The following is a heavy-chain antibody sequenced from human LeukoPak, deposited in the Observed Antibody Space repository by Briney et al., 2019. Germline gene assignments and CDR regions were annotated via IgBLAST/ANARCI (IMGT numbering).Heavy chain of an antibody. V-gene: IGHV1-46*01. CDR2: INPSGGST. J-gene: IGHJ6*02. Sequence: ALVKVSCKASGYTFTSYYMHWVRQAPGQGLEWMGIINPSGGSTSYAQKFQGRVTMTRDTSTSTVYMELSSLRSEDTAVYYCAREWLGYYYYYGMDVWGQGTTVTVSS. CDR1: GYTFTSYY. D-gene: IGHD6-19*01. CDR3: AREWLGYYYYYGMDV.